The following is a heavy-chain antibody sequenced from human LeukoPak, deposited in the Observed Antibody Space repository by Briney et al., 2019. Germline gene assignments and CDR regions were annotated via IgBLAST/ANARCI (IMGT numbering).Heavy chain of an antibody. CDR3: VEGDDYSDFDY. CDR1: GFTFNIYV. V-gene: IGHV3-23*01. J-gene: IGHJ4*02. D-gene: IGHD4-11*01. CDR2: ISGSGST. Sequence: GGALRLSCVASGFTFNIYVMSWVRQASGKGLEWVSGISGSGSTYYADSVKGRFTISRDNSKNTLYLQMNSLRAEDTAVYYCVEGDDYSDFDYWGQGTLATVSS.